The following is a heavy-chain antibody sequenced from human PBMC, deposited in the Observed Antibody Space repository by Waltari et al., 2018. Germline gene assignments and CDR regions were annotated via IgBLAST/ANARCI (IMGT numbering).Heavy chain of an antibody. CDR2: IIPIFGTA. V-gene: IGHV1-69*01. CDR3: ARGHYDFWSGYYRGFDY. J-gene: IGHJ4*02. Sequence: QVQLVQSGAEVKKPGSSVKVSCTASGGTFSSYAISWVRQAPGQGLEWMGGIIPIFGTANYAQKFQGRVTITADESTSTAYMELSSLRSEDTAVYYCARGHYDFWSGYYRGFDYWGQGTLVTVSS. CDR1: GGTFSSYA. D-gene: IGHD3-3*01.